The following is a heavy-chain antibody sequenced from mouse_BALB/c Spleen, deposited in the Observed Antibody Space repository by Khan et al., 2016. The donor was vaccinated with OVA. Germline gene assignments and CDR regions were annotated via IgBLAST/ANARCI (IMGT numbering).Heavy chain of an antibody. CDR2: INTYTGEP. CDR1: GYTFTDYV. Sequence: QIQLVQSGPDLKKPGETVKISCKASGYTFTDYVMNWVKQAPGKGLKWMGWINTYTGEPTYADDFKGRFAFSLETSARTAYLQINSRKNEDTATYCGARFHGGYWGQGTTLTVAS. J-gene: IGHJ2*01. CDR3: ARFHGGY. V-gene: IGHV9-3-1*01.